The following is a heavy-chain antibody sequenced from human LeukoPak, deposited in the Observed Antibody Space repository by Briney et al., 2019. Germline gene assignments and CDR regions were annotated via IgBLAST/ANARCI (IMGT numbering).Heavy chain of an antibody. J-gene: IGHJ6*03. Sequence: SETLSLTCTVSGGSISTYYWTWIRQPPGKGLEWIGYSHYSGSTNYNPSLQSRVTISIDTSKSQFSLRLSSVTAADTAVYYCGRDALVGYFSYYYIDVWGKGITVTVSS. CDR2: SHYSGST. CDR1: GGSISTYY. CDR3: GRDALVGYFSYYYIDV. D-gene: IGHD2-15*01. V-gene: IGHV4-59*01.